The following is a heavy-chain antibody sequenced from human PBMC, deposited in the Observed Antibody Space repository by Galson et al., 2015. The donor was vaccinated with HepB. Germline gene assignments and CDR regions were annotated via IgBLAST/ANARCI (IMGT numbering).Heavy chain of an antibody. J-gene: IGHJ4*02. V-gene: IGHV3-23*01. D-gene: IGHD4-17*01. CDR3: AKDQHGDYDGFDY. CDR1: GFTFSSYA. CDR2: ISGSGGST. Sequence: SLRLSCAASGFTFSSYAMSWVRQAPGKGLEWVSAISGSGGSTYYADSVKGRFTISRDNSKNTLYLQMNSLRAEDTAVYYCAKDQHGDYDGFDYWGQGTLVTVSS.